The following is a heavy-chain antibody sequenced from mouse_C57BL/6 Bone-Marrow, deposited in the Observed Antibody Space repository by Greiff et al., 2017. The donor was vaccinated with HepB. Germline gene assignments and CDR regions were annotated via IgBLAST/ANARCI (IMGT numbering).Heavy chain of an antibody. Sequence: VQGVESGPGLVQPSRSLSITCTVSGFSLTSYGVHWVRQSPGKGLEWLGVIWSGGSTDYNAAFISRLSISKDNSKSQVFFKMNSLQADDTAIYYCAIYYGSSSWFAYWGQGTLVTVSA. J-gene: IGHJ3*01. V-gene: IGHV2-2*01. CDR2: IWSGGST. CDR3: AIYYGSSSWFAY. D-gene: IGHD1-1*01. CDR1: GFSLTSYG.